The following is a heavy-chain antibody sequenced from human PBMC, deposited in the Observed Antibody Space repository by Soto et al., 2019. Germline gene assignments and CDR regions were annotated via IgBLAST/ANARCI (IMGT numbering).Heavy chain of an antibody. V-gene: IGHV4-4*02. CDR1: GGSISSSNW. J-gene: IGHJ4*02. CDR3: ARHGNTGSYYDPFDY. CDR2: IYHSGST. Sequence: SETLSLTCTVSGGSISSSNWWSWVRQPPGKGLEWIGEIYHSGSTNYNPSLKSRVTISVDTSKNHFSLKLSSVTAADTAVFYCARHGNTGSYYDPFDYWGQGTLVTVPQ. D-gene: IGHD1-26*01.